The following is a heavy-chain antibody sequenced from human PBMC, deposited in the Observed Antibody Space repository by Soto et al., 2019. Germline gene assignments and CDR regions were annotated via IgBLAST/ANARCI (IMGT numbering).Heavy chain of an antibody. V-gene: IGHV3-30-3*01. CDR1: GFTFSSYA. D-gene: IGHD4-17*01. Sequence: QVQLVESGGGVVQPGRSLRLSCAASGFTFSSYAMHWVRQAPGKGLEWVAVISYDGSNKYYADSVKGRFTISRDNSKNTLYLQMNSLRAEDTAVYYCARDNDYGEQKRAGSWFDHWGQGTLVTVSS. CDR3: ARDNDYGEQKRAGSWFDH. J-gene: IGHJ5*02. CDR2: ISYDGSNK.